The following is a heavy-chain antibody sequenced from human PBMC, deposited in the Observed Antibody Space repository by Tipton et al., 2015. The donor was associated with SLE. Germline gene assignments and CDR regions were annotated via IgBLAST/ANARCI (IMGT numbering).Heavy chain of an antibody. V-gene: IGHV4-39*07. CDR2: IDYSGRT. CDR1: GGSITSSGFY. D-gene: IGHD6-19*01. Sequence: TLSLTCTVSGGSITSSGFYWGWFRQPPGKGLEWIGSIDYSGRTYYTPSLKSQLTISVDTSENQFSLKLNSLTAADTAVYYCARGPFQRWPPGAYWGQGTLVTVSS. J-gene: IGHJ4*02. CDR3: ARGPFQRWPPGAY.